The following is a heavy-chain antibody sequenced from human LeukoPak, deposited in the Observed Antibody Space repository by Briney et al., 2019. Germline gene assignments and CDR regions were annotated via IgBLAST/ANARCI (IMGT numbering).Heavy chain of an antibody. D-gene: IGHD7-27*01. CDR1: GGSFVGRH. V-gene: IGHV4-34*01. CDR3: VRGRLNWDHDFDY. CDR2: ASHAGST. Sequence: SETLSLTCAVYGGSFVGRHWSWIRQSPGKGLEWLGEASHAGSTNYNPSLKSRVSISVDTSRDQFSLKLTSVTAADTAMYYCVRGRLNWDHDFDYWGPGTLVTVSS. J-gene: IGHJ4*02.